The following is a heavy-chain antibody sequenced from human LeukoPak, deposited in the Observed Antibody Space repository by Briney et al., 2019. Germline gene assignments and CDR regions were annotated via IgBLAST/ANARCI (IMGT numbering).Heavy chain of an antibody. J-gene: IGHJ4*02. Sequence: GGSLRLSCAASGFTFNNYAMSWVRQAPGKGLEWVSTISDSGGSTYYADSVKGRFTISRDNSKNTLYLQMNSLRAEDTAVYYCASTYYDFWSGYLPLDYWGQGTLVTVSS. CDR2: ISDSGGST. D-gene: IGHD3-3*01. CDR3: ASTYYDFWSGYLPLDY. V-gene: IGHV3-23*01. CDR1: GFTFNNYA.